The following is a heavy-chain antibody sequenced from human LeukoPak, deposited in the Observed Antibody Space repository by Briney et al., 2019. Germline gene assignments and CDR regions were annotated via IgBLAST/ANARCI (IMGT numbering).Heavy chain of an antibody. D-gene: IGHD3-22*01. CDR2: IYYRGST. J-gene: IGHJ3*02. CDR3: ARGPDYYDSSGYSDDAFDI. V-gene: IGHV4-39*07. Sequence: SETLSLTCTVSGGSISSSSYYWGRIRQPPGKGLECIGSIYYRGSTYYNPSLKSRVTISVDTSKNQFSLKLSSVTAADTALYYCARGPDYYDSSGYSDDAFDIWGQGTMVTVSS. CDR1: GGSISSSSYY.